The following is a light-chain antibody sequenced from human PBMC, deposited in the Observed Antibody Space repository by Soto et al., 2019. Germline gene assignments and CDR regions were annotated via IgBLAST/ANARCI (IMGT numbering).Light chain of an antibody. V-gene: IGKV1-5*03. CDR3: QQYKAFWT. CDR2: KAS. CDR1: QSISSW. Sequence: DIQMTQSPSTLSASVGDRVTITCRASQSISSWLAWYQLKPGKAPNLLIYKASSLESGVPSRFSGSGSGTEFTLTISSLQPDDFANYYCQQYKAFWTFGQGTKVDIK. J-gene: IGKJ1*01.